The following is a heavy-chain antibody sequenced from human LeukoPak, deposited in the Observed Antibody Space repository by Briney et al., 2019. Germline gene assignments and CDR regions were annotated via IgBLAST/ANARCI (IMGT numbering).Heavy chain of an antibody. D-gene: IGHD3-22*01. Sequence: ASVKVSCKASGGTFSIYAISWVRQAPGQGLEWMGGIIPIFGTANYAQKFQGRVTITADESTSTAYMELSSLRSEDTAVYYCARGGGYYDSSGANYYFDYWGQGTLVTVSS. CDR1: GGTFSIYA. V-gene: IGHV1-69*13. CDR2: IIPIFGTA. J-gene: IGHJ4*02. CDR3: ARGGGYYDSSGANYYFDY.